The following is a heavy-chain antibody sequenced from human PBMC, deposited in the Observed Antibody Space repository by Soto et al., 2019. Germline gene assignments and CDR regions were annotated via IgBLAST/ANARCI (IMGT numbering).Heavy chain of an antibody. J-gene: IGHJ6*02. V-gene: IGHV1-69*01. CDR2: IIPIFGTA. D-gene: IGHD6-6*01. CDR1: GGTFSSYA. Sequence: QVQLVQSGAEVKKPGSSVKVSCKASGGTFSSYAISWVRQAPGQGLEWMGGIIPIFGTANYAQKFQGRVTITADESTSTAYMEXXXXXXXXXXXXXXAXPSGKQLRWVGMDVWGQGTTVTVSS. CDR3: AXPSGKQLRWVGMDV.